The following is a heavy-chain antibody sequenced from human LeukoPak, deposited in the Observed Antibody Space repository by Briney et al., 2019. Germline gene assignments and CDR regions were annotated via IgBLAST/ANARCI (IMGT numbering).Heavy chain of an antibody. CDR2: IWYDGSNK. CDR1: GFTSSSYA. V-gene: IGHV3-33*08. CDR3: ARDPYNYDNSGYLHY. D-gene: IGHD3-22*01. Sequence: GGSLRLSCAASGFTSSSYAMSWVRQAPGKGLEWVAVIWYDGSNKYYADSIKGRFTISRDNSKNTLYLQMNSLRAEDTAVYYCARDPYNYDNSGYLHYWGQGTLVTVSA. J-gene: IGHJ4*02.